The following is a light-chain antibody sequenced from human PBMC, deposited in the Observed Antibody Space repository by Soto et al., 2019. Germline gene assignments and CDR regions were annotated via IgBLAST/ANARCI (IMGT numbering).Light chain of an antibody. V-gene: IGKV3-20*01. J-gene: IGKJ4*01. CDR2: GAS. Sequence: EIVLTQSPGTLSLSPGERATLSCRASQSVSSSYLAWYQQKPGQAPRLLIYGASSRATGIPDRFRGSGSERDFTLTISRLEREDFAVYYWQQYCSSPRVTFGGGTKVEIK. CDR3: QQYCSSPRVT. CDR1: QSVSSSY.